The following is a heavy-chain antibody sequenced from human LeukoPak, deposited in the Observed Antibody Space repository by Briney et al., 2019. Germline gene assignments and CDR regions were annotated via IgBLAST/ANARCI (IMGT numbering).Heavy chain of an antibody. CDR2: IKQDGSGK. V-gene: IGHV3-7*03. D-gene: IGHD1-26*01. CDR3: ARPSRSESFY. Sequence: GGSLRLSCAASGLTFSRYWMSWVRLAPGKGLEWVANIKQDGSGKYYVDSVKGRFTISRDNAKSSLYLQMDSLRAEDTAVYYCARPSRSESFYWGQGTLVTVSS. J-gene: IGHJ4*02. CDR1: GLTFSRYW.